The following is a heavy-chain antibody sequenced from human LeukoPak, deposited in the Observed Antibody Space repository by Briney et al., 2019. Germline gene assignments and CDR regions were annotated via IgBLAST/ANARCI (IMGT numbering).Heavy chain of an antibody. Sequence: SETLSLTCTVSGGSISSSSYYWGWIRQPPGKGLEWIGSIYHSGSTYYNPSLKSRVTISVDTSKNQFSLKLSSVTAADTAVYYCARQGGSYKNWFDPWGQGTLVTVSS. J-gene: IGHJ5*02. CDR2: IYHSGST. D-gene: IGHD1-26*01. CDR3: ARQGGSYKNWFDP. V-gene: IGHV4-39*01. CDR1: GGSISSSSYY.